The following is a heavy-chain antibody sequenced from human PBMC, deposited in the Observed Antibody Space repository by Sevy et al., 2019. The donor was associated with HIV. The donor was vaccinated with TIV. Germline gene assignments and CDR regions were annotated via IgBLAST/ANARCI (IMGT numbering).Heavy chain of an antibody. D-gene: IGHD3-10*01. CDR3: ARVNLLPFMVSMVRGALSYFFDY. CDR1: GFTFDTYG. J-gene: IGHJ4*02. CDR2: IWYDGSNQ. V-gene: IGHV3-33*01. Sequence: GGSLRLSCAASGFTFDTYGMHWVRQVPGKGLEWVAVIWYDGSNQFYADSVKGRFTISRVNSKNTVFLQMNRLRVEDTAVYYCARVNLLPFMVSMVRGALSYFFDYWGQGTLVTVSS.